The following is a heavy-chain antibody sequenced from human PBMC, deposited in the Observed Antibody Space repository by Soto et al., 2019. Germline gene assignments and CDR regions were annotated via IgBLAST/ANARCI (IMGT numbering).Heavy chain of an antibody. J-gene: IGHJ6*02. CDR2: ISWNSGSI. CDR3: AKDMVDKLERREDYYYGMDV. D-gene: IGHD1-1*01. V-gene: IGHV3-9*01. CDR1: GFTFDDYA. Sequence: PGGSLRLSCAASGFTFDDYAMHWVRQAPGKGLEWVSGISWNSGSIGYADSVKGRFTISRDNAKNSLYLQMNSLRAEDTALYYCAKDMVDKLERREDYYYGMDVWGQGTTVTVSS.